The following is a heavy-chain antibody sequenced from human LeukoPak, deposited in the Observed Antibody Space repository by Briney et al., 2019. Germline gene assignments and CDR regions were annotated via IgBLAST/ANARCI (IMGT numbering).Heavy chain of an antibody. CDR3: AREGVIAAAGVFNWFDP. CDR2: IYYSGST. V-gene: IGHV4-39*02. J-gene: IGHJ5*02. Sequence: PETLSLTCTVSGGSISSSSYYWGWIRQPPGKGLEWIGSIYYSGSTYYNPSLKSRVTISVDTSKNQFSLKLSSVTAADTAVYYCAREGVIAAAGVFNWFDPWGQGTLVTVSS. CDR1: GGSISSSSYY. D-gene: IGHD6-13*01.